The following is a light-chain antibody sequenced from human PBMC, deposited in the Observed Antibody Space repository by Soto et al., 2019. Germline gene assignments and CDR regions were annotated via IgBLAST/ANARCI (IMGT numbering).Light chain of an antibody. V-gene: IGLV2-14*01. CDR3: VSYTSRSTYV. CDR1: SSDVGGYIW. J-gene: IGLJ1*01. CDR2: DVY. Sequence: QSVLTNLASLSGSPGQSITISCTGTSSDVGGYIWVSWYQHHPGKAPKLVIYDVYQRPSGVSSRFSGSKSGNTAFLTISGLQTEDEADYYCVSYTSRSTYVFGSGTKVTVL.